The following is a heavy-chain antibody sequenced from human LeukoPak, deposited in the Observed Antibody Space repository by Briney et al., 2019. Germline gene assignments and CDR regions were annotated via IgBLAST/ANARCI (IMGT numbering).Heavy chain of an antibody. Sequence: GGSLRLSCAASGFTFSSFAMHWVRQAPGKGLEWVAVIAYDGSDKYYADSVRGRFTISRDNAKNSLYLQMNSLRAEDTAVYYCARVVGGGESNGYPDYWGQGTLVTVSS. CDR1: GFTFSSFA. V-gene: IGHV3-30*04. J-gene: IGHJ4*02. CDR3: ARVVGGGESNGYPDY. D-gene: IGHD3-22*01. CDR2: IAYDGSDK.